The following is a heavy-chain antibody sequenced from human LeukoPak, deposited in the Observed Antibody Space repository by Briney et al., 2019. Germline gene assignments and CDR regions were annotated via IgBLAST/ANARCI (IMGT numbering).Heavy chain of an antibody. J-gene: IGHJ4*02. D-gene: IGHD1-26*01. CDR3: ARVYEGATDFDY. CDR2: IWYDGSNK. Sequence: GGSLRLSCAASGFTFSSYGMHWVRQAPGKGLEWVAVIWYDGSNKYYADSVKGRFTISRDNSKNTLYLQMNSLRAEDTAVYYCARVYEGATDFDYWGQGTLVTVSS. CDR1: GFTFSSYG. V-gene: IGHV3-33*01.